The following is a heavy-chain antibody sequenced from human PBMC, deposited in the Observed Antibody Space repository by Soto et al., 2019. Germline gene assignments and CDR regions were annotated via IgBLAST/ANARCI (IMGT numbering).Heavy chain of an antibody. CDR2: IKSKTDGGTT. D-gene: IGHD3-9*01. J-gene: IGHJ4*02. V-gene: IGHV3-15*01. CDR3: TTGVRYFDWSHDY. Sequence: GGSLRLSCAASGFTFSNAWMSWVRQAPGKGLEWVGRIKSKTDGGTTDYAAPVEGRFTISRDDSKNTLYLQMNSLKTEDTAVYYCTTGVRYFDWSHDYWGQGTLVTVSS. CDR1: GFTFSNAW.